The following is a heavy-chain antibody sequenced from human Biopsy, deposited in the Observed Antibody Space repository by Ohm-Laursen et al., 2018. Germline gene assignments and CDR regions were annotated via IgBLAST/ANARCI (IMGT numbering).Heavy chain of an antibody. V-gene: IGHV3-23*01. CDR2: ITSSGGST. CDR1: GFTFSNYA. Sequence: SLRLSCAASGFTFSNYAMSWVRQAPGKGLEWVSTITSSGGSTYFADSVKGRFTISRDNSKNRLYLQMNSLRGEDTAVYYCAKQGATILSSFDSWGQGTLVTDSS. J-gene: IGHJ5*01. CDR3: AKQGATILSSFDS. D-gene: IGHD3-9*01.